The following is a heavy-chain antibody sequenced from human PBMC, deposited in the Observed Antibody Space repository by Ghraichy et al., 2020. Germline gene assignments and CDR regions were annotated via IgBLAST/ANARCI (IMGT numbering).Heavy chain of an antibody. Sequence: GGLRLSCAASAFPFSLYTMNWVRQAPGKGLEWVSSISSGSDYIYFRDSVRGRFTISRDNAKSSLFLQMDSLRAEDTAVYYCARVNLETTGLDYWGQGTLVTVSS. CDR3: ARVNLETTGLDY. CDR2: ISSGSDYI. V-gene: IGHV3-21*06. J-gene: IGHJ4*02. CDR1: AFPFSLYT. D-gene: IGHD1-1*01.